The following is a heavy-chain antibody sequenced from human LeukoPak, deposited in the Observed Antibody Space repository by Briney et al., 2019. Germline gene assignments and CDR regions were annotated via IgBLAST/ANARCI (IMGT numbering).Heavy chain of an antibody. CDR1: GFTFSSYS. D-gene: IGHD2-2*01. CDR2: ISSSSSYI. CDR3: ASRAGYCSSTSCYSGY. V-gene: IGHV3-21*01. Sequence: PGGSLRLSCAASGFTFSSYSMNWVRQAPGKGLEWVSSISSSSSYIYYAVSVKGRFTISRDNAKNSLYLQMNSLRAEDTAVYYCASRAGYCSSTSCYSGYWGQGTLVTVSS. J-gene: IGHJ4*02.